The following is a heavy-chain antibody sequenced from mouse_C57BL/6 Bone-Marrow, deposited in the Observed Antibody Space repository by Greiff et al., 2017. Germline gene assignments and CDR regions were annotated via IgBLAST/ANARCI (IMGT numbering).Heavy chain of an antibody. CDR2: IYPGDGDT. J-gene: IGHJ4*01. Sequence: VKLVESGAELVKPGASVKISCKASGYAFSSYWMNWVKQRPGKGLEWIGQIYPGDGDTNYNGKFKGKATLTADKSSSTAYMQLSSLTSEDSAVYFCARDNPYYAMDYWGQGTSVTVSS. V-gene: IGHV1-80*01. CDR3: ARDNPYYAMDY. D-gene: IGHD1-3*01. CDR1: GYAFSSYW.